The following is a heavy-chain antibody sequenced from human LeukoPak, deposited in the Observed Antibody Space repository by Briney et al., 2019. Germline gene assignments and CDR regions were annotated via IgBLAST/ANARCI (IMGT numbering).Heavy chain of an antibody. V-gene: IGHV4-34*01. CDR2: INHSGST. CDR1: GGSFSGYY. CDR3: ARWGLRGAFDI. Sequence: SETLSLTCAVYGGSFSGYYWSWIRQPPGKGLEWTGEINHSGSTNYNPSLKSRVTISVDTSKNQFSLKLSSVTAADTAVYYCARWGLRGAFDIWGQGTMVTVSS. D-gene: IGHD5/OR15-5a*01. J-gene: IGHJ3*02.